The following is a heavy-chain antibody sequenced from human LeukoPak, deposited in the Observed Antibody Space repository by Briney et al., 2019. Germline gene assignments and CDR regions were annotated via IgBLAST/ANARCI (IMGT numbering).Heavy chain of an antibody. D-gene: IGHD2-15*01. CDR2: IKQDGSEK. Sequence: PGGSLRLSCAASGFTFSSYWMSWVRQAPGKGLEWVANIKQDGSEKYYVDSVKGRFTISRDNAKNSLYLQMNSLRADDTAVYYCARDGCSGASCYSGNHWGQGTLVTVSS. CDR1: GFTFSSYW. V-gene: IGHV3-7*01. J-gene: IGHJ5*02. CDR3: ARDGCSGASCYSGNH.